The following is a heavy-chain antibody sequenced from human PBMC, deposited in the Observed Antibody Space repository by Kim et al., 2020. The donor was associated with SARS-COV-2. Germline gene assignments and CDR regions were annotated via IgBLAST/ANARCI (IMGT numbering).Heavy chain of an antibody. D-gene: IGHD3-10*01. V-gene: IGHV1-69*13. CDR2: IIPIFGTA. J-gene: IGHJ6*02. Sequence: SVKVSCKASGGTFSSYAISWVRQAPGQGLEWMGGIIPIFGTANYAQKFQGRVTITADESTSTAYMELSSLRSEDTAVYYYAMRVRGVVDYYGMDVWGQGTTGTVSS. CDR1: GGTFSSYA. CDR3: AMRVRGVVDYYGMDV.